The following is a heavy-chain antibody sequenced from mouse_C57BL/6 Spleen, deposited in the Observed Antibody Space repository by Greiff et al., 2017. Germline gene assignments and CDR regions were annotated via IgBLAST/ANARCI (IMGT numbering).Heavy chain of an antibody. D-gene: IGHD1-1*01. Sequence: QVQLQQPGAELVKPGASVKLSCKASGYTFTSYWMHWVKQRPGQGLEWIGMIHPNSGSTNYNEKFKSKATLTVDKSSSTAYMQLRSLTSVDSAVYYFARHYNGSSHEGWFAYWGQGTLVTVSA. CDR1: GYTFTSYW. CDR2: IHPNSGST. J-gene: IGHJ3*01. CDR3: ARHYNGSSHEGWFAY. V-gene: IGHV1-64*01.